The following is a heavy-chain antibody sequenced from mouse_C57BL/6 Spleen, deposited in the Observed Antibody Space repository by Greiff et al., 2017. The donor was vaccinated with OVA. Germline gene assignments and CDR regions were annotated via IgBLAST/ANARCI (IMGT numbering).Heavy chain of an antibody. CDR1: GYSITSGYY. CDR3: ARGLLRFDY. V-gene: IGHV3-6*01. CDR2: ISYDGSN. D-gene: IGHD1-1*01. J-gene: IGHJ2*01. Sequence: VQLKESGPGLVKPSQSLSLTCSVTGYSITSGYYWNWIRQFPGNKLEWMGYISYDGSNNYNPSLKNRISITRDTSKNQFFLKLNSVTTEDTATYYCARGLLRFDYWGQGTTLTVSS.